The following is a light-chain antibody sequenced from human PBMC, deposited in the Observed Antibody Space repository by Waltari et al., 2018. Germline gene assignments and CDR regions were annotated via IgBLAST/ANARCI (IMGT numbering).Light chain of an antibody. CDR1: SSDVGTYNY. Sequence: QSALTQPASVSGSPGQSITISCSGTSSDVGTYNYVSWYQQHPGKAPRLMLYDVSHRRSGVDTRYAVSRSGNTASRTISGHQAEEEAEYHCSSYTSSNTLIFGGGTKLTVL. V-gene: IGLV2-14*03. CDR2: DVS. CDR3: SSYTSSNTLI. J-gene: IGLJ2*01.